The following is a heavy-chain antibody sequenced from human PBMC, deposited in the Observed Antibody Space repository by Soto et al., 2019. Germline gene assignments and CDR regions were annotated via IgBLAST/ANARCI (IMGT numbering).Heavy chain of an antibody. J-gene: IGHJ5*02. CDR2: IYYSGST. V-gene: IGHV4-30-4*01. Sequence: SETLSLTCTVSGASINSGDYYWSWIRQPPGKGLEWIGYIYYSGSTYYNPSLKSRVTISVDTSKNQFSLKLSSVTAADTAVYYCAGFSEVAATEINWFDPWGQGTLVTVS. CDR3: AGFSEVAATEINWFDP. D-gene: IGHD2-15*01. CDR1: GASINSGDYY.